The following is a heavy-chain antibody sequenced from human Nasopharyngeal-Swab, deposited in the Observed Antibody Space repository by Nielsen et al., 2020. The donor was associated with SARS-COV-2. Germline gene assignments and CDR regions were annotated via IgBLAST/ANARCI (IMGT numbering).Heavy chain of an antibody. J-gene: IGHJ4*02. CDR2: IKEDGSEK. V-gene: IGHV3-7*03. CDR3: ARLPRNNWRLDS. CDR1: GFTFGNYW. Sequence: GGSLRLSCAASGFTFGNYWMSWVRQAPGKRLEWVANIKEDGSEKDYVDSVKGRFTISRDNTKNSLYLQMNSLRVEDTAVYFCARLPRNNWRLDSWGQGILVTVSS. D-gene: IGHD1-20*01.